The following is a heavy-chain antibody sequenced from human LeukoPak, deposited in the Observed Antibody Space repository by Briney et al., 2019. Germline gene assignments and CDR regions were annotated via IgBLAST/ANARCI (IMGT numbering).Heavy chain of an antibody. CDR3: ARDLRYFDWSDKRDWFDP. CDR2: INPNSGGT. J-gene: IGHJ5*02. D-gene: IGHD3-9*01. V-gene: IGHV1-2*02. CDR1: GYTFTGCY. Sequence: ASVKVSCKASGYTFTGCYMHWVRQAPGQGLEWMGWINPNSGGTNYAQKFQGRVTMTRDTSISTAYMELSRLRSDDTAVYYCARDLRYFDWSDKRDWFDPWGQGTLVTVSS.